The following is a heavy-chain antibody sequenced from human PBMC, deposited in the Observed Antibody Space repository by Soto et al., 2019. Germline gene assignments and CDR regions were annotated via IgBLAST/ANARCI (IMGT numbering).Heavy chain of an antibody. V-gene: IGHV3-30*18. J-gene: IGHJ4*02. CDR1: GFTFSNYG. D-gene: IGHD1-26*01. CDR2: ISYDGNVA. Sequence: GGSLRLSCAASGFTFSNYGMHWVRQAPGKGLEWVIVISYDGNVAYYADSVKGRFTISRDNSKNTLYLQMNSLRTEDTAMYYFAKERPITKWYIDFRCQGTLVTGSS. CDR3: AKERPITKWYIDF.